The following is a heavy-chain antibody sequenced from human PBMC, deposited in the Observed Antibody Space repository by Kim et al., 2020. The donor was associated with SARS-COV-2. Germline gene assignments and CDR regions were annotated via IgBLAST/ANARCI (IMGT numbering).Heavy chain of an antibody. V-gene: IGHV3-66*01. D-gene: IGHD6-13*01. CDR3: ATNISSWSWSLYYYDYY. J-gene: IGHJ6*03. Sequence: GGSLRLSCAASGFTVSSNYMSWVRQAPGKGLEWVSGIYTGDSTYYEDSVKGGCTISRDNSKNTPYLQMNGRMTEDTTADYYATNISSWSWSLYYYDYY. CDR1: GFTVSSNY. CDR2: IYTGDST.